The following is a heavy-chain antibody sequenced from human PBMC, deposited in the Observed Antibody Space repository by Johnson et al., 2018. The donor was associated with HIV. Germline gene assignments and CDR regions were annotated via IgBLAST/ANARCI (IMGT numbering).Heavy chain of an antibody. CDR3: ARSFGGTDAFDI. V-gene: IGHV3-7*03. J-gene: IGHJ3*02. CDR1: GFTFSSYG. CDR2: IKQDGSEK. Sequence: VQLVESGGGVVQPGRSLRLSCAASGFTFSSYGIHWVRQAPGKGLEWVANIKQDGSEKYYVDSVKGRFTISRDNAKNSLYLQMNSLRAEDTAVYYCARSFGGTDAFDIWGQGTMVTVSS. D-gene: IGHD1-1*01.